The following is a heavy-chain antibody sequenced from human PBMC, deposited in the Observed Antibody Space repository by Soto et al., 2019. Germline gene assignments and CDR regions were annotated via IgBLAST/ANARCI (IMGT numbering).Heavy chain of an antibody. D-gene: IGHD6-13*01. Sequence: SETLSLTCTVSGGSISSGGYYWSWIRQHPGKGLEWIGYIYNSGSTNYNPSLKSRVTISVDTSKNQFSLKLSSVTAADTAVYYCARGSTGYSSSWYRYWGQGTLVTVSS. CDR3: ARGSTGYSSSWYRY. CDR2: IYNSGST. V-gene: IGHV4-61*08. J-gene: IGHJ4*02. CDR1: GGSISSGGYY.